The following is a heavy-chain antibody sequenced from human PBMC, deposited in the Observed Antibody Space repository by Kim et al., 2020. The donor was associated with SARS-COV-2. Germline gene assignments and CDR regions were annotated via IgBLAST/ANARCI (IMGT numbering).Heavy chain of an antibody. Sequence: SETLSLTCAVYGGFFSGYYWSFLRPPPGPVLSFLLSITHILRTNYNPSLKSRVTISVDTSKNQFSLKLSSVTAADTAVYYCARGLSITMVRGVRGHYGMDVLGQGTPVTVSS. CDR1: GGFFSGYY. CDR2: ITHILRT. J-gene: IGHJ6*02. V-gene: IGHV4-34*01. D-gene: IGHD3-10*01. CDR3: ARGLSITMVRGVRGHYGMDV.